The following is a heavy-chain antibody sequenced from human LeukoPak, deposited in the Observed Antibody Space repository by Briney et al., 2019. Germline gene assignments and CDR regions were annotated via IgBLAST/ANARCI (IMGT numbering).Heavy chain of an antibody. CDR1: GGSISSYY. CDR3: ARLDYYDSSGTNWYFDL. CDR2: IYTSGST. D-gene: IGHD3-22*01. Sequence: SETLSLTCTVSGGSISSYYWSWVRQPAGKGLEWLGRIYTSGSTNYNPSLKSRVTMSVDTSKNQFSLKLSSVTAADTAVYCCARLDYYDSSGTNWYFDLWGRGTLVTVSS. V-gene: IGHV4-4*07. J-gene: IGHJ2*01.